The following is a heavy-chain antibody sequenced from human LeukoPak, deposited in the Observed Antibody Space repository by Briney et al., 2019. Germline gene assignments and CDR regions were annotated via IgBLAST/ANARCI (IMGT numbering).Heavy chain of an antibody. J-gene: IGHJ4*02. CDR2: IKTDGSNT. CDR3: TRTYYYDSRDYFDY. CDR1: GFTFSSYW. D-gene: IGHD3-22*01. Sequence: GGSLRLSCAASGFTFSSYWMHWVRQVPGKGLVWVSRIKTDGSNTVYADNVKGRFTISRDNTKNTLYLQMNSLGVEDTAVYYCTRTYYYDSRDYFDYWGQGALVTVSS. V-gene: IGHV3-74*01.